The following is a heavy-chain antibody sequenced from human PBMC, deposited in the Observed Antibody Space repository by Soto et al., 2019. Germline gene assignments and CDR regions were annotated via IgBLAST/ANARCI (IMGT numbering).Heavy chain of an antibody. CDR2: IYHSGST. D-gene: IGHD4-17*01. CDR3: ARSAFYGDYRVGFYY. Sequence: QLQLQESGSGLVKPSQTLSLTCAVSGGSISSGGYSWSWIRQPPGKGLEWIGYIYHSGSTYYNPPPKSRITISVDRSKNQFSLKLSSVTAADTAVYDCARSAFYGDYRVGFYYWGQGTMVTVSS. V-gene: IGHV4-30-2*01. J-gene: IGHJ4*02. CDR1: GGSISSGGYS.